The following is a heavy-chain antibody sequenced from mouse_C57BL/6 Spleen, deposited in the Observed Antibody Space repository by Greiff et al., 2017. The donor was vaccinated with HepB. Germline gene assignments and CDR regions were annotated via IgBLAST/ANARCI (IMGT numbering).Heavy chain of an antibody. J-gene: IGHJ2*01. V-gene: IGHV1-76*01. CDR2: IYPGSGNT. Sequence: QVTLKVSGAELVRPGASVKLSCKASGYTFTDYYINWVKQRPGQGLEWIARIYPGSGNTYYNEKFKGKATLTAEKSSSTAYMQLSSLTSEDSAVYFCARCDYGYVSDYWGQGTTLTVSS. D-gene: IGHD2-2*01. CDR1: GYTFTDYY. CDR3: ARCDYGYVSDY.